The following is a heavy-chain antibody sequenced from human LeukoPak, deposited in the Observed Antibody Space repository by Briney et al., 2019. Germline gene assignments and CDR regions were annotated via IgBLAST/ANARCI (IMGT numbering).Heavy chain of an antibody. CDR2: IYYSGST. J-gene: IGHJ6*02. Sequence: SETLSLTCTVSGGSISSYYWSWIRQPPGKGLEWIGYIYYSGSTNYNPSLKSRVTISVDTSKNQFSLKLSSVTAADTAVYYCARVSTVTTARNYYHGMDVWGQGTTVTVSS. CDR1: GGSISSYY. V-gene: IGHV4-59*01. D-gene: IGHD4-11*01. CDR3: ARVSTVTTARNYYHGMDV.